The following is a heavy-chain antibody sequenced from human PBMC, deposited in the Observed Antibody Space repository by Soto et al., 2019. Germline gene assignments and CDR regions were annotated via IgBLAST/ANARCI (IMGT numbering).Heavy chain of an antibody. J-gene: IGHJ6*02. D-gene: IGHD3-10*01. CDR1: FGSISSGDYY. CDR3: ARVGFGELLAHGMDV. V-gene: IGHV4-30-4*01. CDR2: IYYSGST. Sequence: PFQTLSPPCPFSFGSISSGDYYLSFVTQPPGKGLEWIGYIYYSGSTYYNPSLKSRVTISVDTSKNQFSLKLSSVTAADTAVYYCARVGFGELLAHGMDVWGQGTTVTVS.